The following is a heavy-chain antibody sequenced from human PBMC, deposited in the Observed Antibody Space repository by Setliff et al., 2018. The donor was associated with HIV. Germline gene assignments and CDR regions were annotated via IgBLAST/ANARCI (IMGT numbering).Heavy chain of an antibody. D-gene: IGHD3-16*02. Sequence: GGSLRLSCVASGFTFSSYEMNWVRQAPGKGLEWVASIKQDGSEKYFVDSVKGRFTISRDNAKNTLYLQMNSLRSEDAAVYYCAKDLRSYRCSIASCSHMDVWGKGTTVTVSS. CDR3: AKDLRSYRCSIASCSHMDV. CDR2: IKQDGSEK. V-gene: IGHV3-7*01. CDR1: GFTFSSYE. J-gene: IGHJ6*03.